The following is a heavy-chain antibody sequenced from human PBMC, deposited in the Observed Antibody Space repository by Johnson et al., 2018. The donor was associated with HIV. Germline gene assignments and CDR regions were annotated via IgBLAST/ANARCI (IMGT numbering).Heavy chain of an antibody. D-gene: IGHD5-18*01. V-gene: IGHV3-20*04. Sequence: VQLVESGGGVERPGGSLRLSCATSGFTFDDYGMSWVRQVPGKGLEWVSGINWNGGSTGYADSVKGRFTISRDNAKNSLYLQMNSLRAEDTALYYCARHPGYNYGFNAFDIWGQGTMVTVSS. J-gene: IGHJ3*02. CDR2: INWNGGST. CDR3: ARHPGYNYGFNAFDI. CDR1: GFTFDDYG.